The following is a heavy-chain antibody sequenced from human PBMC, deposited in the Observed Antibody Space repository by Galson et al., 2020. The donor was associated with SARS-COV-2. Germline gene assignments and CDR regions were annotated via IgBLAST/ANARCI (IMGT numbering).Heavy chain of an antibody. CDR2: IWYDGSNK. J-gene: IGHJ6*02. Sequence: GGSLRLSCAASGFTFSSYGMHWVRQAPGKGLEWVAVIWYDGSNKYYADYVKGRFTISRDNSKNTLYLQMNSLRAEDTAVYYCAKDGGYSYGSDYYYYGMDVWGQGTTVTVSS. CDR3: AKDGGYSYGSDYYYYGMDV. D-gene: IGHD5-18*01. CDR1: GFTFSSYG. V-gene: IGHV3-33*06.